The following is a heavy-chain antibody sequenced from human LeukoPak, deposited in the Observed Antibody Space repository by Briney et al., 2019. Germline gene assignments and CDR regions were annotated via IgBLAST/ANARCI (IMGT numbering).Heavy chain of an antibody. J-gene: IGHJ3*02. CDR3: AKDLVGAFGI. CDR2: IYSGGNT. Sequence: GGSLRLSCAASGFSVSSNYMSWVRQAPGKGLEWVSVIYSGGNTYYADSVKGRFTISRDNSKNTLYLQMNSLRAEDTAVYYCAKDLVGAFGIWGQGTMVTVSS. V-gene: IGHV3-53*01. CDR1: GFSVSSNY. D-gene: IGHD1-26*01.